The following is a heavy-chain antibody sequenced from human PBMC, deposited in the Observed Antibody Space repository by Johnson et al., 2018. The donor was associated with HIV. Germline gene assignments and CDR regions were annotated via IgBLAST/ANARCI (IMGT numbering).Heavy chain of an antibody. J-gene: IGHJ3*02. CDR3: ARDTYDYDSSGYLDAFDI. CDR1: GFTFSDYY. Sequence: VQLVESGGGLVKPGGSLILSCAASGFTFSDYYMSWIRQAPGKGLEWVSYISSSGSTIYYADSVKGRFTISRDNAKNSLYLQMNSLRAEDTAVYYCARDTYDYDSSGYLDAFDIWGQGTMVTVSS. V-gene: IGHV3-11*04. D-gene: IGHD3-22*01. CDR2: ISSSGSTI.